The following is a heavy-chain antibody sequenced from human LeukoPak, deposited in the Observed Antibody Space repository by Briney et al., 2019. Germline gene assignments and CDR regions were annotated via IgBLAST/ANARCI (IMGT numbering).Heavy chain of an antibody. Sequence: PSETLSLTCTVSGGSISSSSYYWGWIRQPPGKGLEWIGSIYYSGSTNYNPSLKSRVTISVDTSKNQFSLKLSSVTAADTAVYYCARGRGGDRWAGKVYYYGMDVWGQGTTVTVSS. CDR1: GGSISSSSYY. J-gene: IGHJ6*02. CDR2: IYYSGST. CDR3: ARGRGGDRWAGKVYYYGMDV. D-gene: IGHD2-21*01. V-gene: IGHV4-39*07.